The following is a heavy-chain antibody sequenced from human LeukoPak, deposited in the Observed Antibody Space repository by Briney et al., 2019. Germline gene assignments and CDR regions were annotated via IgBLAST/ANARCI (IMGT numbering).Heavy chain of an antibody. Sequence: GGSLRLSCAASGFTFSSYWMSWVRQAPGKGLEWVANIKQDGSEKYYVDSVKGRFTISRDSAKNSLYLQMNSLRAEDTAVYYCAREYWLGYSSSWVGFDYWGQGTLVTVSS. CDR3: AREYWLGYSSSWVGFDY. CDR2: IKQDGSEK. CDR1: GFTFSSYW. D-gene: IGHD6-13*01. V-gene: IGHV3-7*01. J-gene: IGHJ4*02.